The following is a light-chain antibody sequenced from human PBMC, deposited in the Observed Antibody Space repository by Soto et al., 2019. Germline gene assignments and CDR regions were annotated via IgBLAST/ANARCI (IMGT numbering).Light chain of an antibody. CDR1: LNVATN. CDR3: HQYNTGLRT. CDR2: GAA. V-gene: IGKV3-15*01. J-gene: IGKJ1*01. Sequence: TVMTQSPATLSMSPGDRAALSCRASLNVATNMAWYQQKPGQAPRLLIYGAAIRATGVPARFTGSGSGTAFTLTINDLQSEDFAVYYCHQYNTGLRTFGRGTRVEV.